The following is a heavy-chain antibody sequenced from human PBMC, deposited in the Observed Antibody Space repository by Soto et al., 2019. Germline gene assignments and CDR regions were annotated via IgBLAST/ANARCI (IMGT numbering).Heavy chain of an antibody. D-gene: IGHD4-17*01. J-gene: IGHJ4*02. CDR2: INSDGGST. V-gene: IGHV3-74*01. CDR3: ALSHTVTTDY. Sequence: EVQLVESGGGLVQPGGSLRLSCAASGLTFSSYWMRWVRQAPGKGLVWVSRINSDGGSTSYADSVKGRFTISRDNAKNTLYLQMNSLRAEDTAVYYCALSHTVTTDYWGQGTLVTVSS. CDR1: GLTFSSYW.